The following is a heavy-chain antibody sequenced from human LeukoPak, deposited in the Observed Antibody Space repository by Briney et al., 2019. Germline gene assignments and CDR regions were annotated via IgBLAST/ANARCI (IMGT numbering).Heavy chain of an antibody. V-gene: IGHV3-23*01. Sequence: GGSLRLSCAASGFTFAGYAMTWVRQAPGKGLEWVSSISSSSDSTYYADSVKGRFTISRDNSKNTVHLQMNSLRAEDTALYYCAKDRAFGQFLWGNDYWGQGTLVTVSS. CDR1: GFTFAGYA. CDR3: AKDRAFGQFLWGNDY. D-gene: IGHD3-10*01. CDR2: ISSSSDST. J-gene: IGHJ4*02.